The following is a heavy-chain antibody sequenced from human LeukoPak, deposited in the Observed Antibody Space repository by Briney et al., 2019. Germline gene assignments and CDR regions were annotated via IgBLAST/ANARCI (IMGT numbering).Heavy chain of an antibody. CDR2: IWYDGSNK. V-gene: IGHV3-33*06. CDR1: GFTFSSYG. D-gene: IGHD3-9*01. J-gene: IGHJ4*02. CDR3: AKLLRYFDWLSYFDY. Sequence: GGSLRLSCAASGFTFSSYGMHWVRQAPGKGLEWVAVIWYDGSNKYYADSVKGRFTISRDNSKNTLYLQMNSLRAEDTAVYYCAKLLRYFDWLSYFDYWGQGTLVTVSS.